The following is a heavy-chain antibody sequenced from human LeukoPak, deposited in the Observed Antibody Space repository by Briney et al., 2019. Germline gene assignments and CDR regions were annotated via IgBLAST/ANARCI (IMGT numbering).Heavy chain of an antibody. CDR1: GGSISSSSYF. J-gene: IGHJ4*02. CDR3: ARDMVRGRSPRFFDY. D-gene: IGHD3-10*01. V-gene: IGHV4-39*07. CDR2: INHSGST. Sequence: SETLPLTCTVSGGSISSSSYFWAWVRQPPGKGLEWIGEINHSGSTNYNPSLKSRVTISVDTSKNQFSLKLSSVTAADTAVYYCARDMVRGRSPRFFDYWGQGTLVTVSS.